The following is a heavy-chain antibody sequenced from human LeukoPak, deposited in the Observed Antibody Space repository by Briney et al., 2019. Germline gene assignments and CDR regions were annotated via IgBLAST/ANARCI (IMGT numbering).Heavy chain of an antibody. V-gene: IGHV1-69*05. CDR2: IIPIFGTA. CDR3: TIVTGYDSSGYYSSPYFDY. CDR1: GGTFSSYA. Sequence: ASVKVSCKASGGTFSSYAISWVRQAPGQGLEWMGGIIPIFGTANYAQKFRGRVTITTDESTSTAYMELSSLRSEDTAVYYCTIVTGYDSSGYYSSPYFDYWGQGTLVTVSS. D-gene: IGHD3-22*01. J-gene: IGHJ4*02.